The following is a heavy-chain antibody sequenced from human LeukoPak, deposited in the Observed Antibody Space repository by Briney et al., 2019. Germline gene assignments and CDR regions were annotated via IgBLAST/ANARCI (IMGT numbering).Heavy chain of an antibody. CDR1: GGSFSGYY. CDR3: ASGYSYGLRTDY. V-gene: IGHV4-34*01. CDR2: INHSGST. Sequence: SETLSLTCAVYGGSFSGYYWSWIRQPPGKGLEWIGEINHSGSTNYNPSLKSRVTISVDTSKNQFSLKLSSVTAADTAVYYCASGYSYGLRTDYRGQGTLVTVSS. D-gene: IGHD5-18*01. J-gene: IGHJ4*02.